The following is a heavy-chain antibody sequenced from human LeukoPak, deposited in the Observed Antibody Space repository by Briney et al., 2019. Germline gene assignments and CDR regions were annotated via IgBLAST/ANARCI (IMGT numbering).Heavy chain of an antibody. CDR3: ARGLKVYYDSSGYTYYFDY. Sequence: ASVKVSCKTSGYTFTDYYMHWVRQAPGQGLEWMGWINPNSGGTNYAQKFQGRVTMTRDTSISTAYMELSRLRSDDTAVYYCARGLKVYYDSSGYTYYFDYWGQGTLVTVSS. V-gene: IGHV1-2*02. CDR2: INPNSGGT. CDR1: GYTFTDYY. D-gene: IGHD3-22*01. J-gene: IGHJ4*02.